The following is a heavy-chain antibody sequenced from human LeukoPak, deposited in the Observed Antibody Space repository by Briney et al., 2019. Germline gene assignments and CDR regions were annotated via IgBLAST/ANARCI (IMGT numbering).Heavy chain of an antibody. CDR1: GGSISGYY. J-gene: IGHJ1*01. Sequence: SETLSLTCTVSGGSISGYYWSWIRQPPGKGLEWIGYIYYSGSTNYNPSLKSRVTISVDTSKNQFSLKLSSVTAADTAVYYCARDTDPAAIGYFQHWGQGTLVTVSS. D-gene: IGHD2-2*01. CDR3: ARDTDPAAIGYFQH. V-gene: IGHV4-59*01. CDR2: IYYSGST.